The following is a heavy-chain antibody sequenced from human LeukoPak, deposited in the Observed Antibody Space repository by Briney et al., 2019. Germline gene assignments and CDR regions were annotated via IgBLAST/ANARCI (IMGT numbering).Heavy chain of an antibody. D-gene: IGHD3-10*01. CDR2: IIPMYETT. CDR1: GGTFSAYA. V-gene: IGHV1-69*05. J-gene: IGHJ4*02. Sequence: SVKVSCKASGGTFSAYATSWVRQAPGRGLEWMGGIIPMYETTKYAQNFQGRVTITTDEATNTAYMELTSLRSDDTAVYYCARGPVYYGSGSYYPLSRWGQGTLITVSS. CDR3: ARGPVYYGSGSYYPLSR.